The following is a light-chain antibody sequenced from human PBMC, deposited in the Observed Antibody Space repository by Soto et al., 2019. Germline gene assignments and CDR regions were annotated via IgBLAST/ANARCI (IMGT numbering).Light chain of an antibody. V-gene: IGLV2-8*01. J-gene: IGLJ1*01. Sequence: QSGLTQPASSSGSPGQSITISCTGTSSDVGAYNYVSWYQQHPGKAPKLMIYEVSHRPSGVPDRFSGSKSGNTASLTVSGLQAEDEADYYCSSYAGSDNYVFGTGTKVTVL. CDR1: SSDVGAYNY. CDR3: SSYAGSDNYV. CDR2: EVS.